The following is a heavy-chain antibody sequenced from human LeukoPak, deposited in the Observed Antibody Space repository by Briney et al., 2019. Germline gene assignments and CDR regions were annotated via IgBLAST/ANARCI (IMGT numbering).Heavy chain of an antibody. D-gene: IGHD6-13*01. CDR3: ARGGSGYSSSWVPHFDY. CDR2: ISSSGSTI. CDR1: GFTFSSYE. J-gene: IGHJ4*02. Sequence: PGGSLRLSCAASGFTFSSYEMNWVRQAPGKGLEWVSYISSSGSTIYYADSVKGRFTISRDNAKNSLYLQMNSLRAEDTAVYYCARGGSGYSSSWVPHFDYWGQGTLVTVSS. V-gene: IGHV3-48*03.